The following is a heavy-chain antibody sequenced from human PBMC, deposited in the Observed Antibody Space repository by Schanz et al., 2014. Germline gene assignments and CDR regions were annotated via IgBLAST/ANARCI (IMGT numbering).Heavy chain of an antibody. CDR2: IGGSDGNT. CDR1: GYTFTRSG. CDR3: VRDGDERLVVIFDQ. Sequence: QVQLVQSGGEVKTPGASVKVSCKASGYTFTRSGISWVRQAPGQGLEWMGWIGGSDGNTNFAQKFQGRVTMTTDTSTSTVYMELRSLTSDDSAVYYCVRDGDERLVVIFDQWGQGTLVTVSS. J-gene: IGHJ4*02. D-gene: IGHD3-22*01. V-gene: IGHV1-18*01.